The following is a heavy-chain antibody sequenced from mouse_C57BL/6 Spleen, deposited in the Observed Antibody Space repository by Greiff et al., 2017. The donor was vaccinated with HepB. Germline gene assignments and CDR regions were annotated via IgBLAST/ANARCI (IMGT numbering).Heavy chain of an antibody. V-gene: IGHV7-3*01. CDR1: GFTFTDYY. J-gene: IGHJ3*01. D-gene: IGHD2-3*01. CDR2: IRNKANGYTT. CDR3: ARYGPLYDPWFAY. Sequence: DVKLVESGGGLVQPGGSLSLSCAASGFTFTDYYMSWVRQPPGKALEWLGFIRNKANGYTTEYSASVKGRFTISRDNSQSILYLQMNALGAEDSATYYCARYGPLYDPWFAYWGQGTLVTVSA.